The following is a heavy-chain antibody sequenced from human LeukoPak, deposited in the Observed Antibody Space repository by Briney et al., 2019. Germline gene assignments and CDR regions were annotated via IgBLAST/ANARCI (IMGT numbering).Heavy chain of an antibody. Sequence: GGSLRLSYAASGFTFSSYAMHWVRQASGKGLEWVAVISYDGSNKYYADSVKGRFTISRDNSKNTLYLQMNSLRAEDTAVYYCARSYAAAPDYWGQGTLVTVSS. D-gene: IGHD6-25*01. V-gene: IGHV3-30-3*01. CDR2: ISYDGSNK. CDR1: GFTFSSYA. CDR3: ARSYAAAPDY. J-gene: IGHJ4*02.